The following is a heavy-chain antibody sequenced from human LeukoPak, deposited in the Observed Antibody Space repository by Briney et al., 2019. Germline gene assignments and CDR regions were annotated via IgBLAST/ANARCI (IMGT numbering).Heavy chain of an antibody. CDR1: GFTFSSYA. CDR3: AKDNIVVVPAALGYPLYYFDY. V-gene: IGHV3-23*01. D-gene: IGHD2-2*01. CDR2: ISGSGGST. Sequence: PGRSLRLSCAASGFTFSSYAMSWVRQAPGKGLEWVSAISGSGGSTYYADSVKGRFTISRDNSKNTLYLQMNSLRAEDTAVYYCAKDNIVVVPAALGYPLYYFDYWGQGTLVTVSS. J-gene: IGHJ4*02.